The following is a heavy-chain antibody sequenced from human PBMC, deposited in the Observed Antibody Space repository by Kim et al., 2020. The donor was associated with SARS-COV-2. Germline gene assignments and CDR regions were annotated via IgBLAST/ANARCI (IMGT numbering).Heavy chain of an antibody. Sequence: GGSLRLSCAASAFSVSTYYMSWVRQAPGKGLEWVSVIYMGGTTDYADSVKGRFTVSRDNSKNTLYLQMNSLRPEDTAVYYCTRDHGYGDESAGDFCGQGT. J-gene: IGHJ4*02. D-gene: IGHD4-17*01. CDR1: AFSVSTYY. CDR2: IYMGGTT. V-gene: IGHV3-53*01. CDR3: TRDHGYGDESAGDF.